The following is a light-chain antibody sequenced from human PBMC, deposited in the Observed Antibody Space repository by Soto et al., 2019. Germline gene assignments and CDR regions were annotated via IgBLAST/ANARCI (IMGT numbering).Light chain of an antibody. CDR2: GAS. CDR1: QSVSSN. CDR3: HQYNNWPRT. Sequence: EIVMTQSPATLSVSPGERATLSCRASQSVSSNLAWYQQQPGQAPRLLIYGASTRATGIPARFSGSGSGTEFTLTISSLQYEDFAVYYCHQYNNWPRTFGQGTKVEIK. J-gene: IGKJ1*01. V-gene: IGKV3-15*01.